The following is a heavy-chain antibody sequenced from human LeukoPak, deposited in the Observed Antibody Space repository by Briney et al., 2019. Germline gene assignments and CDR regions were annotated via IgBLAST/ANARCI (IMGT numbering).Heavy chain of an antibody. D-gene: IGHD2-15*01. CDR2: IYHSGST. V-gene: IGHV4-38-2*02. J-gene: IGHJ6*03. Sequence: SETLSLTCTVSGYSISSGYYWGWIRQPPGKGLEWIGSIYHSGSTYYNPSLKSRVTISIDTSKNQFSLKLRFVTAADTAVYYCARVRCSGGSCPYYYYYYYMDVWGKGTTVTVSS. CDR3: ARVRCSGGSCPYYYYYYYMDV. CDR1: GYSISSGYY.